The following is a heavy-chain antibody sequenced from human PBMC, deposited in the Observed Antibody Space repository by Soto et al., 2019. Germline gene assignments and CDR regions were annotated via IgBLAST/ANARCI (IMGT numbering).Heavy chain of an antibody. CDR2: IWYDGSNK. V-gene: IGHV3-33*01. D-gene: IGHD6-19*01. CDR3: ARGYSSGWLDAFDI. J-gene: IGHJ3*02. CDR1: GFTFSSYG. Sequence: GGSLRLSCAASGFTFSSYGMHWVRQAPGKGLEWVAVIWYDGSNKYYADSVKGRFTISRDNSKNTLYLQMNSLRAEDTAVYYCARGYSSGWLDAFDIWGQGTMVTV.